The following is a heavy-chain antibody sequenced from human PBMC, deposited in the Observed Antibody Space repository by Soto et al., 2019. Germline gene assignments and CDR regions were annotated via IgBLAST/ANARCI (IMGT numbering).Heavy chain of an antibody. Sequence: EVQLVESGGGLVQPGRSLRLSCAASGFTFDDYAMHWVRQAPGKGLEWVSGITWNSGSRGYADSVKGRFTISRDNAKNSLYLQMNSLSAEDTALYYCATLAGCGGRDDYWGQGTLVTVSS. CDR1: GFTFDDYA. CDR3: ATLAGCGGRDDY. CDR2: ITWNSGSR. D-gene: IGHD2-21*01. J-gene: IGHJ4*02. V-gene: IGHV3-9*01.